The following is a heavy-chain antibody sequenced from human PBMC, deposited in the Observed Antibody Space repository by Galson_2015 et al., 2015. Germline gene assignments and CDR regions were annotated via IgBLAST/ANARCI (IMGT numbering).Heavy chain of an antibody. Sequence: SLRLSCAASGFTLSNYAMHWVRQAPGKGLEWVALISYDGNNKCYADSVKGRFTISRDTSKNTLYMQMNSLRTDDTAVYYCARVGDYYDSSGELDYWGQGTLVTVSS. CDR2: ISYDGNNK. CDR3: ARVGDYYDSSGELDY. D-gene: IGHD3-22*01. CDR1: GFTLSNYA. V-gene: IGHV3-30-3*01. J-gene: IGHJ4*02.